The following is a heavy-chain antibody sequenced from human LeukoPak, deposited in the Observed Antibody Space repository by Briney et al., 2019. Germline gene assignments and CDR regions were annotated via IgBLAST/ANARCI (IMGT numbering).Heavy chain of an antibody. Sequence: GGSLRLSCAASGFTFSSYSMNWVRQAPGKGLEWVSSISSSSTYIYYADSVKGRFTISRDNAKNSLYLQMNSLRAEDTAVYYCAKGATVTEYFQHWGQGTLVTVSS. CDR1: GFTFSSYS. J-gene: IGHJ1*01. CDR2: ISSSSTYI. V-gene: IGHV3-21*04. D-gene: IGHD4-17*01. CDR3: AKGATVTEYFQH.